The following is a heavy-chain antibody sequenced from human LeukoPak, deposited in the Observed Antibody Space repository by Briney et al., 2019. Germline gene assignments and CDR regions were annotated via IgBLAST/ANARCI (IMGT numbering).Heavy chain of an antibody. V-gene: IGHV3-74*01. CDR3: ARMPGYYDFWSGYYSNWFDP. CDR2: ITNDGSST. J-gene: IGHJ5*02. D-gene: IGHD3-3*01. Sequence: GGSLRLSCVVSGFTFSESWMSWVRQAPGKGLVWVSRITNDGSSTTYADSVKGRFTISRDNAKNMLYLQVNSLRAEDTAVYYCARMPGYYDFWSGYYSNWFDPWGQGTLVTVSS. CDR1: GFTFSESW.